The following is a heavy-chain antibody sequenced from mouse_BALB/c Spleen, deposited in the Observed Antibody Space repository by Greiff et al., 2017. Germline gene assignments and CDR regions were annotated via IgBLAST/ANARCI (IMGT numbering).Heavy chain of an antibody. J-gene: IGHJ3*01. CDR3: ARRTTATAWFAY. CDR2: ISSGGST. D-gene: IGHD1-2*01. V-gene: IGHV5-6-5*01. Sequence: EVMLVESGGGLVKPGGSLKLSCAASGFTFSSYAMSWVRQTPEKRLEWVASISSGGSTYYPDSVKGRFTISRDNARNILYLQMSSLRSEDTSMYYCARRTTATAWFAYWGQGTLVTVSA. CDR1: GFTFSSYA.